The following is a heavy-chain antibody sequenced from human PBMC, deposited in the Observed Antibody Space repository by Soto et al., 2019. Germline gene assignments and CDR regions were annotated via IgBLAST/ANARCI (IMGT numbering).Heavy chain of an antibody. D-gene: IGHD2-2*01. CDR3: ARRVPAAPNWFDP. CDR2: IYHSGSP. CDR1: GGSISSGTW. Sequence: QVQLQESGPGLVKPSGTLSLTCAVSGGSISSGTWWSWVRQPPGRGLEWIGEIYHSGSPNYNPSLKSRVTMSVDKSKNLFSLRLSSVTAAYSALYYCARRVPAAPNWFDPWGQGTLVTVSS. J-gene: IGHJ5*02. V-gene: IGHV4-4*02.